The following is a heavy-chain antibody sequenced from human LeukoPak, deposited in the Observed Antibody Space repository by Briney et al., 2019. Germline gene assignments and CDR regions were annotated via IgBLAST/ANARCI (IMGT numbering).Heavy chain of an antibody. Sequence: PSETLSLTCTVSGGSISSGDYYWSWIRQPPGKGLEWIGYIYYGGSTYYNPSLKSRVTISVDTSKNQFSLKPSSVTAADTAVYYCARSIDSSPNWFDPWGQGTLVTVSS. CDR1: GGSISSGDYY. CDR3: ARSIDSSPNWFDP. J-gene: IGHJ5*02. D-gene: IGHD3-22*01. V-gene: IGHV4-30-4*01. CDR2: IYYGGST.